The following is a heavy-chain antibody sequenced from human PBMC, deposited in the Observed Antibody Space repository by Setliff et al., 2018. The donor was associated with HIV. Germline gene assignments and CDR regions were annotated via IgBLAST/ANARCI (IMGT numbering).Heavy chain of an antibody. Sequence: SGGSLRLSCAASGFTVTRNYMSWVRQAPGKGLEWVSVIYSGGSTYYADSVKGRFTISRDNSKSTVYLQMNSLRAEDTAVYYCARDLSPPNSGIYFALDIWGQGTMVTVSS. CDR2: IYSGGST. D-gene: IGHD3-10*01. CDR1: GFTVTRNY. V-gene: IGHV3-66*01. J-gene: IGHJ3*02. CDR3: ARDLSPPNSGIYFALDI.